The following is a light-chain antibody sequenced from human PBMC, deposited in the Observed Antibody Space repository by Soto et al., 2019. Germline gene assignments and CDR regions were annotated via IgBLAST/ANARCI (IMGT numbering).Light chain of an antibody. CDR1: SSNIGSNY. J-gene: IGLJ7*01. CDR2: TNN. Sequence: QSVVTQPPSASGTPGQRVTISCSGSSSNIGSNYVSWYQQLPGTAPKLLIYTNNQRPSGVPDRFSGSKSGTSASLAISGLQSEDEADYYCAAWDDSLNGPVFGGGTQLTVL. CDR3: AAWDDSLNGPV. V-gene: IGLV1-44*01.